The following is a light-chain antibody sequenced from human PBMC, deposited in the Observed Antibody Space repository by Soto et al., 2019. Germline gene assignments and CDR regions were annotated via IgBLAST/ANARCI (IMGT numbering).Light chain of an antibody. CDR2: ASS. CDR1: QSVSIY. J-gene: IGKJ1*01. V-gene: IGKV1-39*01. Sequence: DIQMTQSPSSLSASVGDRVTITCRTSQSVSIYVNWYQQKPGKAPILLIYASSSLPSGVPSRFSGSGSGTDFTLTISSLQPDDFATYHCQHYNSYSEAFGQGTKVDIK. CDR3: QHYNSYSEA.